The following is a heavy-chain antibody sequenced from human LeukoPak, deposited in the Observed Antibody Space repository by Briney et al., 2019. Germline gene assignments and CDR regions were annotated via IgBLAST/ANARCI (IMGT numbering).Heavy chain of an antibody. CDR1: GFTSSSYW. CDR3: ARVDRILTGYNQQYFFDY. J-gene: IGHJ4*02. D-gene: IGHD3-9*01. V-gene: IGHV3-7*01. CDR2: IKQDGSEE. Sequence: GGSLRLSCAASGFTSSSYWMSWVRQAPGKGLEWVANIKQDGSEEYYVDSVRGRSTISGDNAKNSLYLQMNSLRAEDTAVYYCARVDRILTGYNQQYFFDYWGQGTLVTVSS.